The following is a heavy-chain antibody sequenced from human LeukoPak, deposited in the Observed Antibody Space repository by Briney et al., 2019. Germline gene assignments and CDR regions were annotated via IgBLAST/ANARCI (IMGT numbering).Heavy chain of an antibody. CDR2: IYYSGST. CDR1: GYSISSGYY. D-gene: IGHD3-10*01. V-gene: IGHV4-38-2*02. J-gene: IGHJ4*02. CDR3: ARAKHTMVRGVIISPYYFDY. Sequence: SETLSLTCTVSGYSISSGYYWGWIRQPPGKGLESIGSIYYSGSTYYNPSLKSRVTISVDTSKNQFSLKLSSVTAADTAVYYCARAKHTMVRGVIISPYYFDYWGQGTLVTVSS.